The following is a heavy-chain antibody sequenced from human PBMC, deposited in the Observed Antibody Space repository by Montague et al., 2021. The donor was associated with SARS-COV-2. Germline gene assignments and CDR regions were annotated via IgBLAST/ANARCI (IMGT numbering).Heavy chain of an antibody. D-gene: IGHD6-19*01. CDR3: AREAKAVSGRLDS. J-gene: IGHJ4*02. Sequence: SETLSLTCTVSSDSFSSSDWWSWVRQPPGKGLDWIGEISHGGTTNYKSSLKSRATMSIDKSKNQFPLKLTSVTAADTAVYYCAREAKAVSGRLDSWGQGTLVTVSS. CDR2: ISHGGTT. V-gene: IGHV4-4*02. CDR1: SDSFSSSDW.